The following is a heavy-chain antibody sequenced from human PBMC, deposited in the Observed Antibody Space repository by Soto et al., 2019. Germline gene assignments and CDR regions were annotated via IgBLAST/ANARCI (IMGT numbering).Heavy chain of an antibody. J-gene: IGHJ4*02. CDR3: AKNPAPPNYYDSSGYYLDY. V-gene: IGHV3-23*01. CDR2: ISGSGGST. Sequence: PGGSLRLSCAASGFTFSSYAMSWVRQAPGKGLEWVSAISGSGGSTYYADSVEGRFTISRDNSKNTLYLQMNSLRAEDTAVYYCAKNPAPPNYYDSSGYYLDYWGQGTLVTVSS. D-gene: IGHD3-22*01. CDR1: GFTFSSYA.